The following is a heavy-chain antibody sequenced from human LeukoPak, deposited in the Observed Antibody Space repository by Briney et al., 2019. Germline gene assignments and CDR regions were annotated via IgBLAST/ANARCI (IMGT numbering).Heavy chain of an antibody. V-gene: IGHV4-34*01. CDR1: GGSFRGYY. J-gene: IGHJ4*02. CDR3: ARRGATILGFDY. CDR2: INHSGST. D-gene: IGHD5-12*01. Sequence: SETLSLTCAVYGGSFRGYYWSWIRQPPGKGLEWIGEINHSGSTNYNPSLKSRVTISVDTSKNQFSLKLSSVTAADTAVYYCARRGATILGFDYWGQGTLVTVSS.